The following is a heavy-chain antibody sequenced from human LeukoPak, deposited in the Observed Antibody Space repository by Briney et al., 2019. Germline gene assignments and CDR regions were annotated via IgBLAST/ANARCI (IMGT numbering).Heavy chain of an antibody. D-gene: IGHD5-12*01. CDR2: INHSGST. J-gene: IGHJ4*02. Sequence: SETLSLTCAVYGGSFSGYYWSWIRQPPGKGLEWIGEINHSGSTNYNPSLKSRVTISVDTSKNQFSLKLSSVTAADTAVYYCARVRGYSGYDPSFLDYWGQGTLVTVSS. V-gene: IGHV4-34*01. CDR1: GGSFSGYY. CDR3: ARVRGYSGYDPSFLDY.